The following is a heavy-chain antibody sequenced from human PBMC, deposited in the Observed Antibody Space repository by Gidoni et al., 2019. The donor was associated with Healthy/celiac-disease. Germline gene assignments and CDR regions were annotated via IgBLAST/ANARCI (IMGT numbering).Heavy chain of an antibody. CDR3: ARDLSSGSYSITPYFDY. Sequence: QLQLQESGPGLVKPSETLSLTCTVSVGSISSSSYYWGWIRQPPGKGLEWIGSIYYSGSTYYNPSLKSRVTISVDTSKNQFSLKLSSVTAADTAVYYCARDLSSGSYSITPYFDYWGQGTLVTVSS. CDR2: IYYSGST. D-gene: IGHD1-26*01. J-gene: IGHJ4*02. V-gene: IGHV4-39*07. CDR1: VGSISSSSYY.